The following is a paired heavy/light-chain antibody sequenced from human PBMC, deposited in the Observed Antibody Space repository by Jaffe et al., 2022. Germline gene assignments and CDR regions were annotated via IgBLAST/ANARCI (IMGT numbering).Light chain of an antibody. Sequence: EIVLTQSPATLSLSPGERATLSCRASQSVSSYLAWYQQKPGQAPRLLIYDASNRATGIPARFSGSGSGTDFTLTISSLEPEDFAVYYCQQRSNWPPWTFGQGTKVEIK. CDR2: DAS. J-gene: IGKJ1*01. CDR3: QQRSNWPPWT. CDR1: QSVSSY. V-gene: IGKV3-11*01.
Heavy chain of an antibody. CDR3: ARDVRRGLGYCSGGSCYWDHDAFDI. CDR1: GFTFSSYW. V-gene: IGHV3-7*01. CDR2: IKQDGSEK. D-gene: IGHD2-15*01. Sequence: EVQLVESGGGLVQPGGSLRLSCAASGFTFSSYWMSWVRQAPGKGLEWVANIKQDGSEKYYVDSVKGRFTISRDNAKNSLYLQMNSLRAEDTAVYYCARDVRRGLGYCSGGSCYWDHDAFDIWGQGTMVTVSS. J-gene: IGHJ3*02.